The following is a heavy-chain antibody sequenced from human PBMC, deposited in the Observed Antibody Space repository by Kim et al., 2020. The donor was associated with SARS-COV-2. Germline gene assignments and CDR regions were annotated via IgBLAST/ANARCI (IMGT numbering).Heavy chain of an antibody. Sequence: YTPSLKSRVTISVDTSKNQCALKLSSVTAADTAVYYCARAPIVVVITHFDYWGQGTLVTVSS. CDR3: ARAPIVVVITHFDY. V-gene: IGHV4-31*02. D-gene: IGHD3-22*01. J-gene: IGHJ4*02.